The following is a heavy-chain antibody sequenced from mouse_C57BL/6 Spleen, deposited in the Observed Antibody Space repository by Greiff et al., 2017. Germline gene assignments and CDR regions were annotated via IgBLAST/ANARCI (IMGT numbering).Heavy chain of an antibody. Sequence: QVQLKQPGAELVRPGSSVKLSCKASGYTFTSYWMDWVKQRPGQGLEWIGNIYPSDSETHYNQKFKDKATLTVDKSSSTAYMQLSSLTSEDSAVYYCARDGSSYLDYWGQGTTLTVSS. V-gene: IGHV1-61*01. CDR1: GYTFTSYW. CDR3: ARDGSSYLDY. CDR2: IYPSDSET. D-gene: IGHD1-1*01. J-gene: IGHJ2*01.